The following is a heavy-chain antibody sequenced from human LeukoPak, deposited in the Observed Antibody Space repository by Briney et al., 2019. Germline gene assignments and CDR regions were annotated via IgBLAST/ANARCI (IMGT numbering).Heavy chain of an antibody. J-gene: IGHJ4*02. CDR2: INHSGST. Sequence: SETLTLTCAVYGGSFSGYYWSWMRQPPGKGLEWIGEINHSGSTNHNPSLKSRVTISVDTSKNQFSLKLSSVTAADTAVYYCAKRTHYYDSSGYYYGYFDYWGQGTLVTVSS. V-gene: IGHV4-34*01. CDR1: GGSFSGYY. CDR3: AKRTHYYDSSGYYYGYFDY. D-gene: IGHD3-22*01.